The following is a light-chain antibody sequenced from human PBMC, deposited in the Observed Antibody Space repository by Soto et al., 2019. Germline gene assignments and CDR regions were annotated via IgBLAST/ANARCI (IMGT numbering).Light chain of an antibody. CDR3: QPANSFPLT. J-gene: IGKJ4*01. CDR1: QDISTW. V-gene: IGKV1-12*01. Sequence: DIQMTKSPSSLSASVGDRVTITCRTSQDISTWLAWYQQKPGQAPKLLIYAASSLQSGVPSRFSGSGSGTDFTLTISSLQPEDFATYYCQPANSFPLTFGGGTKVELK. CDR2: AAS.